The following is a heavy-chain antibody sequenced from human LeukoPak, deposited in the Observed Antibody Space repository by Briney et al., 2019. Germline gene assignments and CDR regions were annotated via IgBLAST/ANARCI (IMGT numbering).Heavy chain of an antibody. D-gene: IGHD3-9*01. CDR1: GGSISRTSYY. CDR2: VFDSGST. CDR3: ARESYDILTGYVNYGMDV. J-gene: IGHJ6*02. Sequence: SETLSLTCTVSGGSISRTSYYWDWIRQPPGKGLEWIGNVFDSGSTHYNPSLKSRVTISVDTSKNQFSLKLSSVTAADTAVYYCARESYDILTGYVNYGMDVWGQGTTVTVSS. V-gene: IGHV4-39*07.